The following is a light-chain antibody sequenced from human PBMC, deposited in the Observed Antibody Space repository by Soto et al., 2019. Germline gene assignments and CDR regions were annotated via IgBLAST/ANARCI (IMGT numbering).Light chain of an antibody. V-gene: IGKV3-15*01. CDR2: DVS. Sequence: EVVMTQSPATLSVSPRERATLSCRASQSARSSLGWYQQKPGQAPSLLIYDVSIRATGIPARFNGSGSGTEFTLTISSLQSEDSEVYYCQQYGSSPWTFGQGTKVDIK. CDR3: QQYGSSPWT. CDR1: QSARSS. J-gene: IGKJ1*01.